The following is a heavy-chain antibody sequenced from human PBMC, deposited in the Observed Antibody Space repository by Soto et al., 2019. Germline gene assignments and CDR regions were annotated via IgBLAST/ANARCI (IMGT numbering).Heavy chain of an antibody. J-gene: IGHJ6*02. CDR3: ARKPYSHYYGMDV. Sequence: QVQLVQSGVEVKKPGASVKVSCKASGYIFSDYGINWVRLAPGQGLEWMGWIIPYNDNTKYAENFQGRVTLTTDTSTNTVYMELRSLTPDDTGVYFCARKPYSHYYGMDVWGQGTSVTVSS. V-gene: IGHV1-18*01. D-gene: IGHD2-21*01. CDR2: IIPYNDNT. CDR1: GYIFSDYG.